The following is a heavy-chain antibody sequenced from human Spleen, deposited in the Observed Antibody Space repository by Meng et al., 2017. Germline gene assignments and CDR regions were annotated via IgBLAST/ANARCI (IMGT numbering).Heavy chain of an antibody. Sequence: GGPLRLSCAASGFTFDDYAMHWVRQVPGKGLEWVSGINWNSGSIAYVDSVKGRFTISRDNAKNSLYLQMNSLRTEDMALYYCAKGLDSGVFRGVIDIWGQGTMVTVSS. CDR1: GFTFDDYA. J-gene: IGHJ3*02. V-gene: IGHV3-9*03. D-gene: IGHD5-12*01. CDR3: AKGLDSGVFRGVIDI. CDR2: INWNSGSI.